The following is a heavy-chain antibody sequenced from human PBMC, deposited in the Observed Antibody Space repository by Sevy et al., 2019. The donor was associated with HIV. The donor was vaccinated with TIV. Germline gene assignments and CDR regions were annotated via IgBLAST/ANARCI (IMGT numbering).Heavy chain of an antibody. V-gene: IGHV1-24*01. CDR1: GYTLTELS. CDR2: FDPKDDEK. CDR3: ATTKDYYDTSGYPFDS. J-gene: IGHJ4*02. D-gene: IGHD3-22*01. Sequence: ASVKVSCKVSGYTLTELSMHWVRQAPGKGLEWMGTFDPKDDEKIYAQKFQGRVTMTEDTSTDTAYMELSRLRSEDTAVYYCATTKDYYDTSGYPFDSWGQGTLVTVSS.